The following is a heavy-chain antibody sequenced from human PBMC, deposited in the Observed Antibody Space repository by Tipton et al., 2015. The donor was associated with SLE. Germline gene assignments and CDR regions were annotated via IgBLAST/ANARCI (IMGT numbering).Heavy chain of an antibody. V-gene: IGHV4-59*01. J-gene: IGHJ2*01. Sequence: TLSLTCTDSGGSISSYYWSWIRQPPGKGLEWIGYIYYSGSTNYNPSLKSRVTISVDTSKNQFSLKLSSVTAADTAVYYCARAEGSSGWYDFRESWYFDLWGRGTLVTVS. CDR1: GGSISSYY. CDR2: IYYSGST. D-gene: IGHD6-19*01. CDR3: ARAEGSSGWYDFRESWYFDL.